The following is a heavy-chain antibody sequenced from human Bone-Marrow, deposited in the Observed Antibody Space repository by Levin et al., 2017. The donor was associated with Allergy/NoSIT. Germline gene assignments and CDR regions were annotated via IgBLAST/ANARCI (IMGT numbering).Heavy chain of an antibody. CDR3: GKGGRPYMYGVFDP. D-gene: IGHD2-8*01. V-gene: IGHV3-9*01. CDR2: ISWNSGST. CDR1: GFSFDDYA. Sequence: GGSLRLSCTAFGFSFDDYAMYWFRQVPGKGLEWESGISWNSGSTAYADAVKGRFTISRDNAKNSLNLQMRSLRSEETAVYYGGKGGRPYMYGVFDPWGQGTLVSVSS. J-gene: IGHJ5*02.